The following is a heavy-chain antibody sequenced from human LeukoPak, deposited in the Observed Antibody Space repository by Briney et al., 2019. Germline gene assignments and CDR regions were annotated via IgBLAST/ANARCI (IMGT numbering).Heavy chain of an antibody. D-gene: IGHD3-22*01. Sequence: SETLSLTCTVSGGSTSSYYWSWIRQPPGKGLEWIGYIYYIGSTNYNPSLKSRVTISVDTSKSQFSLKLTTMTAADTAVYYCARRRYTSGYLDYWGQGTLVTVSS. CDR3: ARRRYTSGYLDY. CDR2: IYYIGST. V-gene: IGHV4-59*08. CDR1: GGSTSSYY. J-gene: IGHJ4*02.